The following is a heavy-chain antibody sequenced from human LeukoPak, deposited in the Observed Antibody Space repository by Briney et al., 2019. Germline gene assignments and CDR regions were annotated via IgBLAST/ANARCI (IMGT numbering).Heavy chain of an antibody. CDR1: GFTFSSYV. CDR3: ARGRSYYYDSSGFSDF. CDR2: IKEDGSEK. Sequence: PGGSLRLSCVASGFTFSSYVMSWVRQAPGKGLEWVANIKEDGSEKYYVDSVKGRFTISRDNAKNSLYLQMNSLRAEDTAVYYCARGRSYYYDSSGFSDFWGQGTLVTVSS. D-gene: IGHD3-22*01. J-gene: IGHJ4*02. V-gene: IGHV3-7*01.